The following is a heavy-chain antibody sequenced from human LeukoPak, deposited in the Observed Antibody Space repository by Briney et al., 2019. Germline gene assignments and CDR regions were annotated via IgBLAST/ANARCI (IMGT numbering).Heavy chain of an antibody. Sequence: PSETLSLTCAVYGGSFSGCYWSWIRQPPGKGLEWIGEINHSGSTNYNPSLKSRVTISVDTSKNQFSLKLSSVTAADTAVYYCAGYRMVATFAFDYWGQGTLVTVSS. J-gene: IGHJ4*02. V-gene: IGHV4-34*01. D-gene: IGHD5-12*01. CDR1: GGSFSGCY. CDR3: AGYRMVATFAFDY. CDR2: INHSGST.